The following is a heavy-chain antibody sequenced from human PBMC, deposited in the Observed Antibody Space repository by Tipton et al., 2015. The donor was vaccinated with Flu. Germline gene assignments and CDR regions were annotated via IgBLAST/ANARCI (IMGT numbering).Heavy chain of an antibody. CDR3: AKGHLPYCSGGSCYGAV. J-gene: IGHJ4*02. D-gene: IGHD2-15*01. CDR2: ISSSSSYI. V-gene: IGHV3-21*04. Sequence: SLRLSCAASGFTFSSYSMNWVRQAPGKGLEWVSSISSSSSYIYYADSVKGRFTISRDNSKNTLYLQMNSLRDEDTAVYYCAKGHLPYCSGGSCYGAVWGQGTLVTVSS. CDR1: GFTFSSYS.